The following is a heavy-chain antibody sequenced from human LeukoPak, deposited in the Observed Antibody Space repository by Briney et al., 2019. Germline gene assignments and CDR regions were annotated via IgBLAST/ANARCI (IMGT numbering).Heavy chain of an antibody. V-gene: IGHV3-21*01. Sequence: GGSLRLSCAASGFTFSHYSMNWVRQAPGKGLEWVSSISSSSSYIYYADSVKGRFTISRDNAKNSLYLQMNSLRAEDTAVYYCARSQGYCSSTSCHYYFDYWGQGTLVTVSS. J-gene: IGHJ4*02. CDR3: ARSQGYCSSTSCHYYFDY. CDR2: ISSSSSYI. CDR1: GFTFSHYS. D-gene: IGHD2-2*01.